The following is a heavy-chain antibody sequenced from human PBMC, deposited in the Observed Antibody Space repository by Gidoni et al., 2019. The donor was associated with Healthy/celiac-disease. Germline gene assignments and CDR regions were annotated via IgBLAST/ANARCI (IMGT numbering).Heavy chain of an antibody. CDR3: TTDLWNYAGFDY. D-gene: IGHD1-7*01. Sequence: EVQLVESGGGLVKPGGSLRLSCAASGFTFSNAWMSWVRQAPGKGLEWVGRIKSKTDGGTTDYAAPVKGRFTISRDDSKNTLYLQMNSLKTEDTAVYYCTTDLWNYAGFDYWGQGTLVTVSS. J-gene: IGHJ4*02. CDR2: IKSKTDGGTT. V-gene: IGHV3-15*01. CDR1: GFTFSNAW.